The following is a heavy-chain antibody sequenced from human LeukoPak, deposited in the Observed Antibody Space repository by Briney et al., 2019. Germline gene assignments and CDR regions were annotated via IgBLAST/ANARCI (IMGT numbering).Heavy chain of an antibody. D-gene: IGHD5-12*01. CDR3: ARSIGDIVATISLGHDNWFDP. V-gene: IGHV4-39*01. Sequence: SETMSLTCTVSGGSISSNSYYWGWIRQPPGKGLEWIGNIFYSGRTYYTPSLKSRVTISIDTSKNQFSLRLNSVTAADTAVYYCARSIGDIVATISLGHDNWFDPWGQGTLVTVS. J-gene: IGHJ5*02. CDR2: IFYSGRT. CDR1: GGSISSNSYY.